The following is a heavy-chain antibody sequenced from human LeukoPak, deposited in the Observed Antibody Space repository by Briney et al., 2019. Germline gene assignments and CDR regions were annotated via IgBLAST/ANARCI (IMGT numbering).Heavy chain of an antibody. CDR3: ARDPHTDTGY. D-gene: IGHD5-18*01. J-gene: IGHJ4*02. CDR1: GFTFSSYS. Sequence: QPGGSLRLSCAASGFTFSSYSMNWVRQAPGKGLEWVSVIYSGGSTYYADSVKGRFTISRDNSKNTLYLQMNSLRAEDTAVYYCARDPHTDTGYWGQGTLVTVSS. CDR2: IYSGGST. V-gene: IGHV3-66*01.